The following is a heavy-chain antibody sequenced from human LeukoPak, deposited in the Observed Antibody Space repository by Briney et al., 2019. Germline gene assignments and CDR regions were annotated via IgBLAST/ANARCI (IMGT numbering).Heavy chain of an antibody. V-gene: IGHV3-23*01. D-gene: IGHD3-10*01. CDR2: IFGNGDTT. Sequence: GGSLRLSCAASGFSFSDYYMSWIRQAPGKGLEWVSIIFGNGDTTYYADSVKGRFTVSRDNSKDTLYLQMNDLRPDDTAIYYCAKRNTMVRGGPCFDYWGQGLLVTVSS. CDR3: AKRNTMVRGGPCFDY. CDR1: GFSFSDYY. J-gene: IGHJ4*02.